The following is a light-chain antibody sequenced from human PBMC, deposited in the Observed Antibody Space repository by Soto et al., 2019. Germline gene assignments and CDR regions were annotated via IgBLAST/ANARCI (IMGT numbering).Light chain of an antibody. CDR2: EGT. CDR1: SGDVGTYKF. V-gene: IGLV2-23*01. J-gene: IGLJ3*02. Sequence: QSALTQPASVSGSPGQSITISCTGTSGDVGTYKFVSWYQQHPGKVPTLMIHEGTKLPSGVSNRFSGSRSGNTATLTISGLQPEDEANYYCCAYAGTSFWVFGGGTKLTVL. CDR3: CAYAGTSFWV.